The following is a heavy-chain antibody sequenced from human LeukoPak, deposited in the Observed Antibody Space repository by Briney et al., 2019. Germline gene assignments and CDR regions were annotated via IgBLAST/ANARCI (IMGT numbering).Heavy chain of an antibody. CDR2: IKHDGSEK. CDR3: ATDRGWRTSGYYLYYFEY. V-gene: IGHV3-7*01. CDR1: GFIFTNYV. D-gene: IGHD3-3*01. Sequence: GESLRLSCAASGFIFTNYVMSWVRQAPGKGLEWVASIKHDGSEKYYVDSVRGRFTISRDITMNSLYLQMSSLRAEDTAVYYCATDRGWRTSGYYLYYFEYWGQGTLVTYSS. J-gene: IGHJ4*02.